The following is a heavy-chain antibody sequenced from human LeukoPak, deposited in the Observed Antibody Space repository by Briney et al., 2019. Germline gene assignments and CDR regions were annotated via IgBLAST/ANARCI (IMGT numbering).Heavy chain of an antibody. CDR1: GFTFSGFS. D-gene: IGHD1-26*01. V-gene: IGHV3-23*01. J-gene: IGHJ4*02. CDR2: VTNSGGRT. CDR3: AKTMGAIDHDY. Sequence: GGSLRLSYAASGFTFSGFSMTWVRQAPGKGLEWVSTVTNSGGRTYYADYVKGRFTNSRDNSKNTLYLQMNSLRADDTAVYFCAKTMGAIDHDYWGQGTLVTVSS.